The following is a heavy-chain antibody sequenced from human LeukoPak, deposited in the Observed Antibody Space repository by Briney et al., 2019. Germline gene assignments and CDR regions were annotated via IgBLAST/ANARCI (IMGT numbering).Heavy chain of an antibody. V-gene: IGHV1-18*01. J-gene: IGHJ4*02. Sequence: ASVKVSCKASGYTFTSYGISWVRQAPGQGLEWMGWISAYNGNTSYAQKLQGRVTMTTDTSTSTAYMELRSLRSDDTAVYYCVRGSEDGSSWSHFDYWGQGTLVTVSS. CDR2: ISAYNGNT. CDR1: GYTFTSYG. D-gene: IGHD6-13*01. CDR3: VRGSEDGSSWSHFDY.